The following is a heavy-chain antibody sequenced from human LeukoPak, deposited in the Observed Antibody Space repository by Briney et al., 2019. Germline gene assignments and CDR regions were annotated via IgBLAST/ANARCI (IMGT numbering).Heavy chain of an antibody. D-gene: IGHD3-10*01. J-gene: IGHJ4*02. CDR2: TWYDGSNK. CDR3: ARDSTYYYDSGSSGPHYFDN. CDR1: GFIFSSYG. Sequence: GGSLRLSCAASGFIFSSYGMHWVRQAPGKGLEWVAVTWYDGSNKDYADSVKGPFTISRDNSKNTLYLQLNSLRAEDTAVYYCARDSTYYYDSGSSGPHYFDNWGQGTLVTVSS. V-gene: IGHV3-33*01.